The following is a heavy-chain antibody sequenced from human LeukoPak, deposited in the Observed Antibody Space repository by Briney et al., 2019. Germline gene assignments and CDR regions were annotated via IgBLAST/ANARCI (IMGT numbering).Heavy chain of an antibody. Sequence: GGSLRLSCAASGFTFSDYGMHWVRLAPGKGLEWVAFIRYDGINQFYADSVKGRFTVSRDNGKNTLYLQMNSLGAEDTAVYYCAKDQAGAWGQGTRVTVSS. CDR3: AKDQAGA. V-gene: IGHV3-30*02. J-gene: IGHJ5*02. CDR2: IRYDGINQ. D-gene: IGHD1-26*01. CDR1: GFTFSDYG.